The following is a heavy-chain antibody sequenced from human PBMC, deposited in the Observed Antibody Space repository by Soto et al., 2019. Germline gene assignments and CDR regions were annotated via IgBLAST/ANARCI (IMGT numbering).Heavy chain of an antibody. V-gene: IGHV4-59*01. Sequence: PSETLSLTCTVSGGSISSDYWSWIRQPPGKGLEWIGYIYYSGSTNYNPSLKSRVTISVDTSNNQFSLKLSSVTAADTAVYYCARDRWFDPWGQGTLVTVSS. CDR2: IYYSGST. J-gene: IGHJ5*02. CDR1: GGSISSDY. CDR3: ARDRWFDP.